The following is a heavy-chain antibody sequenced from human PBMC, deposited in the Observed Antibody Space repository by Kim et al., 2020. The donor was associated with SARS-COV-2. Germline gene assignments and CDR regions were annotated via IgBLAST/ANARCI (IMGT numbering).Heavy chain of an antibody. V-gene: IGHV3-21*01. CDR2: IDSSSRYI. Sequence: GGSLRLSCAASGFTFSSYSMNWVRLAPGKGLEWVSSIDSSSRYIYYGDSVKGRFTISRDNAKNSLYLQMNSLRAEDTAVYYCAKGHDLWAYGMDVWGQGTTVTVSS. CDR1: GFTFSSYS. CDR3: AKGHDLWAYGMDV. J-gene: IGHJ6*02. D-gene: IGHD3-3*01.